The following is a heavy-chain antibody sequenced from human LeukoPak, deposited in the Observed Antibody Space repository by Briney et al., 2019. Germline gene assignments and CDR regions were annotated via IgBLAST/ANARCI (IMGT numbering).Heavy chain of an antibody. Sequence: PTGGSLRLSCAASGFIFSNYAMSWVRQAPGKRLQWVSAFSGSGGSTYYADSVKGRFTISRDNSRNTLYLQMNSLRAEDTAVYYCARSGLSRFGFWGQGTLVTVSS. CDR3: ARSGLSRFGF. CDR1: GFIFSNYA. D-gene: IGHD2/OR15-2a*01. J-gene: IGHJ4*02. CDR2: FSGSGGST. V-gene: IGHV3-23*01.